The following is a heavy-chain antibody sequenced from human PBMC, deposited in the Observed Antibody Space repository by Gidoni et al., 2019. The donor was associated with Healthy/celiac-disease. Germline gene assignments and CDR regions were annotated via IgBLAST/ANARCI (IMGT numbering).Heavy chain of an antibody. J-gene: IGHJ1*01. V-gene: IGHV3-23*01. CDR1: GSPFSSYA. D-gene: IGHD4-17*01. Sequence: EVQLLESGGGLVQPGGSLRLSCAASGSPFSSYAMSWVRQAPGKGLEWVSAISGSGGSTYYADSVKGRFTISRDNSKNTLYLQMNSLRAEDTAVYYCAKDLPDYGGNPEDFQHWGQGTLVTVSS. CDR3: AKDLPDYGGNPEDFQH. CDR2: ISGSGGST.